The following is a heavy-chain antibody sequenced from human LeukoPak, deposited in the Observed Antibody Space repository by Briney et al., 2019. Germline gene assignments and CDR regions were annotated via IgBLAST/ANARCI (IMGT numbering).Heavy chain of an antibody. Sequence: PGGSLRLSCAASGFTFSSYSMNWVRQAPGKGLEWVSSISSSSSYIYYADSVKGRSTTSRDNAKNSLYLQMNGLRAEDTAVYYCARDKMGGYDFVDYFDYWGQGTLVTVSS. V-gene: IGHV3-21*01. CDR2: ISSSSSYI. D-gene: IGHD5-12*01. CDR3: ARDKMGGYDFVDYFDY. CDR1: GFTFSSYS. J-gene: IGHJ4*02.